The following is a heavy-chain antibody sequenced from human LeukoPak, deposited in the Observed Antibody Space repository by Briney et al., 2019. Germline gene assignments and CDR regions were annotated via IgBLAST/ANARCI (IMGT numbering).Heavy chain of an antibody. D-gene: IGHD3-10*01. J-gene: IGHJ6*02. CDR1: GGSISRYY. V-gene: IGHV4-59*01. Sequence: SETLSLTCTVSGGSISRYYWSWIRQPPGKGLEWIGYIYYSGSTNYNPSLKSRVTISVDTSKNQFSLKLSSVTAADTAVYYCARGDMVRGADRDYYYGMDVWGQETTVTVSS. CDR2: IYYSGST. CDR3: ARGDMVRGADRDYYYGMDV.